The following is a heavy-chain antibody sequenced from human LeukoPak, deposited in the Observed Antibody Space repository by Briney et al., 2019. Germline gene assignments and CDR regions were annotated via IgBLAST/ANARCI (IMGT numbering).Heavy chain of an antibody. V-gene: IGHV4-34*01. CDR3: ASTGPLYTASHY. D-gene: IGHD5-18*01. CDR2: INHSGST. Sequence: SETLSLTCAVYGGSFSGYYWSWIRQPPGKGLEWIGEINHSGSTNYNPSLKSRVTISVDTSKNQFSLKLSSVTAADTAVYYCASTGPLYTASHYWGQGTLVTVSS. J-gene: IGHJ4*02. CDR1: GGSFSGYY.